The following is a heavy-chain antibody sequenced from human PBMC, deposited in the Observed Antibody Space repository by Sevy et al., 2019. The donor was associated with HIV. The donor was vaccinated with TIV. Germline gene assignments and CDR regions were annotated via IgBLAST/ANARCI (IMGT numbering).Heavy chain of an antibody. J-gene: IGHJ6*02. CDR1: GYTLTELS. CDR3: ATEDITMIPYGLDV. D-gene: IGHD3-22*01. Sequence: ASVKVSCKVSGYTLTELSMHWVRQPPGNRLEWMGRFDPEDGETIYAQKFLGRLTMTEDTSTDTAYMDLSSLRSEDTAVYYCATEDITMIPYGLDVWGQGTTVTVSS. V-gene: IGHV1-24*01. CDR2: FDPEDGET.